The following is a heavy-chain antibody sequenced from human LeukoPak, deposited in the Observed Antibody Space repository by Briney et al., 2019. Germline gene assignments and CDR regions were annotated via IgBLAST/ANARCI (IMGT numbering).Heavy chain of an antibody. CDR1: GYTFTDYE. V-gene: IGHV1-8*01. CDR2: TNPSSRNR. Sequence: ASVKVSCKASGYTFTDYEINWLRQASGQGLEWMGWTNPSSRNRAYAPKFEGRVTMTTDTSTSTAYMELRSLTSEDTAVYYCARNPSRSDTYFDLWGQGTLVTVSS. J-gene: IGHJ4*02. CDR3: ARNPSRSDTYFDL. D-gene: IGHD5-18*01.